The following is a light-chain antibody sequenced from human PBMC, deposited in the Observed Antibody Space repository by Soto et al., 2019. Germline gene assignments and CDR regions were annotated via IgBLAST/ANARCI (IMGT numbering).Light chain of an antibody. Sequence: DIQMTQSPSSVSASVGDRVTVTCRASQGISNWLAWYQQKPGKAPKLLIYSASSLQSGVPSRFSGSGSGTDFTLTITSLQPDDFATYYCQQANSFPRTFGQGTRVEIK. CDR2: SAS. J-gene: IGKJ1*01. V-gene: IGKV1-12*01. CDR3: QQANSFPRT. CDR1: QGISNW.